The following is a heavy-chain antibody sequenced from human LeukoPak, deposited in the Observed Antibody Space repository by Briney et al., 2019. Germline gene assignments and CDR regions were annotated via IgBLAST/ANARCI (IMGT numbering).Heavy chain of an antibody. J-gene: IGHJ5*02. CDR3: ARDRMTTVPPNWFDP. CDR2: INTNTGNP. V-gene: IGHV7-4-1*02. Sequence: ASVKVSCKASGYTFTSYAMNWVRQAPGQGLEWMGWINTNTGNPTYARGFTGRFVFSLDTYVSTAYLQISSLKAEDTAVHYCARDRMTTVPPNWFDPWGQGTLVTVSS. CDR1: GYTFTSYA. D-gene: IGHD4-17*01.